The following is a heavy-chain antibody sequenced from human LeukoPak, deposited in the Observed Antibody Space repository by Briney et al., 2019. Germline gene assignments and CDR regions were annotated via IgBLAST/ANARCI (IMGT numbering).Heavy chain of an antibody. J-gene: IGHJ4*02. CDR1: GFTVSSNF. V-gene: IGHV3-53*05. CDR2: ILTAGKT. CDR3: AKYRLSFTMVRGSIDY. D-gene: IGHD3-10*01. Sequence: GGSLRLSCAASGFTVSSNFMSWVRQAPGKGLEWVSVILTAGKTYYADSVKGRFTISRDNSKNTLYLQMNSLRAEDTAVYYCAKYRLSFTMVRGSIDYWGQGTLVTVSS.